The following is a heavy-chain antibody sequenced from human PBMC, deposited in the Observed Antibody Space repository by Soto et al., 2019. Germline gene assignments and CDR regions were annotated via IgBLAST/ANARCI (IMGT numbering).Heavy chain of an antibody. J-gene: IGHJ4*02. V-gene: IGHV4-31*03. CDR1: GGSVSSNIYY. Sequence: SETLSLTCSVSGGSVSSNIYYWTWIRQHPGRGPEWIGHIYYSGSTYYNPSPKSRVTISLDMSKNQFSLKLTSVSAADTAVYYCARGYDYDSGGYLFDYWGQGTLVTVSS. CDR3: ARGYDYDSGGYLFDY. D-gene: IGHD3-22*01. CDR2: IYYSGST.